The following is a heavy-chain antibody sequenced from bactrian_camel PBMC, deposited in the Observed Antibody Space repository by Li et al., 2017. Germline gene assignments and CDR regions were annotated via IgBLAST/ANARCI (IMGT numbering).Heavy chain of an antibody. D-gene: IGHD3*01. Sequence: HVQLVESGGGSVQAGGSLRLSCAAHEYLFTSYCMGWFRQAPGKEREGVASIDSDNSTTYAESVTGRFTISKDNANNTVNLMMNNLKPEDTAVYYCAASSSERRMLFRLLGPIPESYWGQGTQVTVS. CDR1: EYLFTSYC. CDR2: IDSDNST. V-gene: IGHV3S53*01. CDR3: AASSSERRMLFRLLGPIPESY. J-gene: IGHJ4*01.